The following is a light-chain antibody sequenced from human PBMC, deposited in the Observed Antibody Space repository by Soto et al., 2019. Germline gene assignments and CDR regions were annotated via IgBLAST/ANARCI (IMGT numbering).Light chain of an antibody. CDR1: QSISSW. V-gene: IGKV1-5*03. CDR3: QQYNTYRT. J-gene: IGKJ1*01. Sequence: DIQMTQSPSTLSASVGDRVTITCRASQSISSWLAWYQQKPGKAPKLLIYKASNLESGVPSRFSGIGSGTEFTLTISSLQPDDFATYYCQQYNTYRTLGQGTKVEIK. CDR2: KAS.